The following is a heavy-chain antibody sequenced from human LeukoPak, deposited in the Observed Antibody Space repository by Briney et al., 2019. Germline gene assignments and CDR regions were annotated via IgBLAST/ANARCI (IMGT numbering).Heavy chain of an antibody. V-gene: IGHV4-61*02. J-gene: IGHJ4*02. D-gene: IGHD3-10*01. Sequence: TPSQTLSLTCTVSGGSISSGSYYWSWIRQPAGKGLKWIGRIYTSGSTNYNPSLKSRVTISVDTSKNQFSLKLSSVTAADTAVYYCAGNYYGSGSYYSEDRYWGQGTLVTVSS. CDR3: AGNYYGSGSYYSEDRY. CDR1: GGSISSGSYY. CDR2: IYTSGST.